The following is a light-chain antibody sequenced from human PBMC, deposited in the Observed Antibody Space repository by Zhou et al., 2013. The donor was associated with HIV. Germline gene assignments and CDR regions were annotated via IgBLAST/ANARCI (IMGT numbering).Light chain of an antibody. V-gene: IGKV1-17*03. CDR1: LDITNS. CDR2: AAS. CDR3: LQHNSTRT. Sequence: DIQVTQSPSSVSASVGDRVTVTCRTTLDITNSLAWYRQKPGKAPQLLIFAASRLQSGVPSRFSGSGSGTEFTLTISSLQPEDFATYYCLQHNSTRTFGQGTQGG. J-gene: IGKJ1*01.